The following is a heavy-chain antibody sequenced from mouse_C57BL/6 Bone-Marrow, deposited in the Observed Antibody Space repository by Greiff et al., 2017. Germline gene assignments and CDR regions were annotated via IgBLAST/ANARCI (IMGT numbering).Heavy chain of an antibody. V-gene: IGHV1-55*01. CDR2: IYPGSGST. CDR1: GYTFTRYW. J-gene: IGHJ2*01. D-gene: IGHD1-1*01. CDR3: ARYHYGSSGGDFDD. Sequence: QVHLQQPGAELVKPGASVKMSCTASGYTFTRYWITWVKQRPGHGLEWIGDIYPGSGSTNYNEKFKSKATLTVDTSSSTAYMQLSSLTSEDSAVYYCARYHYGSSGGDFDDWGQGTTRTVSS.